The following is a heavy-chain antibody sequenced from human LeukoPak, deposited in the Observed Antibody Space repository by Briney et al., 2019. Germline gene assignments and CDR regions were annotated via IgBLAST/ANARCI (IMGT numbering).Heavy chain of an antibody. CDR3: ARLAGVGYTNSPFDY. J-gene: IGHJ4*02. V-gene: IGHV5-51*01. D-gene: IGHD5-24*01. CDR1: GYSFTTYW. CDR2: IYPGDSDT. Sequence: GESLKISCKGFGYSFTTYWIGWVRQMPGKGLECMGFIYPGDSDTRYSPSFQGQVTISADKSISTAYLQWSSLKASDTAMYYCARLAGVGYTNSPFDYWGQGTLVTVSS.